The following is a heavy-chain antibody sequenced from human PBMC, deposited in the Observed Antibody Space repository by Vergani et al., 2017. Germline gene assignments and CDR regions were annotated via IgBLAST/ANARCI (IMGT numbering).Heavy chain of an antibody. V-gene: IGHV4-59*08. CDR1: GGSISSYY. CDR2: IYYSGSN. CDR3: ARGGGFSVYDFVY. D-gene: IGHD5/OR15-5a*01. Sequence: QVQLQESGPGLVKPSETLSLTCTVSGGSISSYYWSWIRQPPGKGLEWIGYIYYSGSNNDNPSLKSRVTISLDTSKNQFSLKLSSVTAADTAVYYCARGGGFSVYDFVYWGQGTLVTVSS. J-gene: IGHJ4*02.